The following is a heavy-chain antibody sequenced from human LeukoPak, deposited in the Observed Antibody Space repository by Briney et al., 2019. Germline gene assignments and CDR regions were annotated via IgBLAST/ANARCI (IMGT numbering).Heavy chain of an antibody. CDR1: GLTVSSDY. V-gene: IGHV3-53*01. D-gene: IGHD3-10*01. CDR3: AKWAITMVRGVIISLYYGMDV. J-gene: IGHJ6*02. Sequence: GGSLRLSCAASGLTVSSDYLTWVRQAPGKGLEWVSIISSGGTTYYADSVKGRFTISRDNSKNTLYLQMNSLRAEDTAVYYCAKWAITMVRGVIISLYYGMDVWGQGTTVTVSS. CDR2: ISSGGTT.